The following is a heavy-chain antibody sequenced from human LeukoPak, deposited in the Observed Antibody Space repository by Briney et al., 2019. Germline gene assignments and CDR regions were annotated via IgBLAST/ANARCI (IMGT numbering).Heavy chain of an antibody. D-gene: IGHD2-15*01. Sequence: SETLSLACAVYGGSLSGYYWSWIRQPPGKGLEWIGEINHSGSTNNNPSLKSRVTISVDTSKNQFSLKLSSVTAADTAVYYCARHGVGYCSGGTCYSGVYYFDYWGQGTLVTVSS. CDR1: GGSLSGYY. J-gene: IGHJ4*02. CDR3: ARHGVGYCSGGTCYSGVYYFDY. CDR2: INHSGST. V-gene: IGHV4-34*01.